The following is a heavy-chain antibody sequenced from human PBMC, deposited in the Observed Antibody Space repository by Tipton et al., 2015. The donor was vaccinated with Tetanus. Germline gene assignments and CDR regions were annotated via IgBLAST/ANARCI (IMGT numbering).Heavy chain of an antibody. CDR2: VHYSGRT. J-gene: IGHJ4*02. D-gene: IGHD3-10*01. V-gene: IGHV4-61*08. CDR3: ARSKLLWFGESLSGFDS. Sequence: TLSLTCTVSGGSVRSGDYDWNWIRQPPGKGLEWIGYVHYSGRTNKSPSLKSRVTLSIDKSKNQFSLRLTSVTAADTAVYYCARSKLLWFGESLSGFDSWGQGTLVTVSA. CDR1: GGSVRSGDYD.